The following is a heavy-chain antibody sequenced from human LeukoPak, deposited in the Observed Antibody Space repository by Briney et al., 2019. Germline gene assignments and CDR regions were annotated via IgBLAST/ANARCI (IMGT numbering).Heavy chain of an antibody. D-gene: IGHD1-26*01. CDR3: AKTSQWELLPDY. CDR2: IRYDGSNK. Sequence: GGSLRLSCAASGFTFSSYGMHWVRQAPGKGLEWVAFIRYDGSNKYYADSVKGRFTISRDNSKNTLYLQLNSLRAEDTAVYYCAKTSQWELLPDYWGQGTLVTVSS. J-gene: IGHJ4*02. V-gene: IGHV3-30*02. CDR1: GFTFSSYG.